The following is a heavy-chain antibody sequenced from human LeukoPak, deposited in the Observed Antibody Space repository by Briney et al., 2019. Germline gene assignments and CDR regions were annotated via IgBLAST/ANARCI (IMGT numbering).Heavy chain of an antibody. D-gene: IGHD2-15*01. CDR2: LYYTGSA. CDR1: GGSISSSGHF. J-gene: IGHJ5*01. CDR3: ARGFSALVGSGNWFDS. V-gene: IGHV4-39*01. Sequence: PSETLSLTCTVSGGSISSSGHFWGWIRPSPGKGLEWIGSLYYTGSAYYNPSLKSRVTIFVDTSKNQFSLRLTSVTAADTDVYYCARGFSALVGSGNWFDSWGQGTLATVSS.